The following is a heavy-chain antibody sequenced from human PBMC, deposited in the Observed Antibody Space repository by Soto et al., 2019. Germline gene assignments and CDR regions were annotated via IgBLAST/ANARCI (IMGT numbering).Heavy chain of an antibody. CDR2: ISSSSSNI. CDR3: AREDYAGASPRFDY. V-gene: IGHV3-21*01. D-gene: IGHD4-17*01. J-gene: IGHJ4*02. Sequence: GGPLRLSCGASGFIFSSYTMTWVRQAPGKGLEWVSSISSSSSNIEYADSVKGRFSVSRDNANNSLFLQINSLRAEDTAVYYCAREDYAGASPRFDYWGLGALVTLSS. CDR1: GFIFSSYT.